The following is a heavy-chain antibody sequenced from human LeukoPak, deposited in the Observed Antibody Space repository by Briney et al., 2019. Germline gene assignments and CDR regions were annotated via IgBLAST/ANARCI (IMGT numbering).Heavy chain of an antibody. J-gene: IGHJ5*02. CDR2: IYYSGST. CDR3: ARLGAPGDNWFDP. D-gene: IGHD1-26*01. V-gene: IGHV4-39*01. Sequence: PSETLSLTCTVSGGSVSSSNYYWGWIRQPPGKGLEWIGSIYYSGSTYYNPSLKSRVTISVDTSKNQFSLKLSSVTAADTAVYYCARLGAPGDNWFDPWGQGTLVTVSS. CDR1: GGSVSSSNYY.